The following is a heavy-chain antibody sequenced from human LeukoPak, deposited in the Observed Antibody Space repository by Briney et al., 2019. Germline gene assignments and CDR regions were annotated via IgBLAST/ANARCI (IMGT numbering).Heavy chain of an antibody. CDR1: GFTFSTYA. V-gene: IGHV3-30-3*01. CDR2: ISYDGSNE. Sequence: GGSLRLSCAGSGFTFSTYAMHWVRQAPGKGLKWVAVISYDGSNEYYADSVKGRFIISRDNSKNTLYLQMNSLRAEDTAVYYCARGNIVATTSSYDYWGQGTLVTVSS. D-gene: IGHD5-12*01. J-gene: IGHJ4*02. CDR3: ARGNIVATTSSYDY.